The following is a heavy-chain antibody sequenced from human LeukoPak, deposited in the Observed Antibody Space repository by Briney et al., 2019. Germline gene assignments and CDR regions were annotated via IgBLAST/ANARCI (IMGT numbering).Heavy chain of an antibody. J-gene: IGHJ6*02. CDR3: AKCVHRYYYGSGSYYKAYYYGMDV. CDR1: GFTFSSYG. D-gene: IGHD3-10*01. V-gene: IGHV3-30*18. CDR2: ISYDGSNK. Sequence: PGGSLRLSCAASGFTFSSYGMHWVRQAPGKGLEWVAVISYDGSNKYYADSVKGRFTISRDNSKNTLYLQMNSLRAEDTAVYYCAKCVHRYYYGSGSYYKAYYYGMDVWGQGTTVTVSS.